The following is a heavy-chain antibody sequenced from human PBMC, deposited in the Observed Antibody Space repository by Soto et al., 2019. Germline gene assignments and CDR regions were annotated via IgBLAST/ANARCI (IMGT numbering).Heavy chain of an antibody. Sequence: SETLSLTCTVSGGSISSYYWSWIRQPPGKGLEWIGYIYYSGSTNYNPSLKSRVTISVDTSKNQFSLKLSSVTAADTAVYYCARVAPDYDILTGYPDYWGQGTLVTVSS. CDR3: ARVAPDYDILTGYPDY. CDR2: IYYSGST. CDR1: GGSISSYY. V-gene: IGHV4-59*01. D-gene: IGHD3-9*01. J-gene: IGHJ4*02.